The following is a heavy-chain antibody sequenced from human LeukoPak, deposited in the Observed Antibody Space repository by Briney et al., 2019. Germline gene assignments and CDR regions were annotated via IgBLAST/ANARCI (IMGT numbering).Heavy chain of an antibody. CDR3: AKGTRGWFDP. CDR2: IYYSGST. J-gene: IGHJ5*02. Sequence: SETLSLTCTVSGGSISSSSYYWGWIRQPPGKGLEWIGSIYYSGSTYYNPSLKSRVTISVDKSKNQFSLKLSSVTAADTAVYYCAKGTRGWFDPWGQGTLVTVSS. V-gene: IGHV4-39*07. D-gene: IGHD1-14*01. CDR1: GGSISSSSYY.